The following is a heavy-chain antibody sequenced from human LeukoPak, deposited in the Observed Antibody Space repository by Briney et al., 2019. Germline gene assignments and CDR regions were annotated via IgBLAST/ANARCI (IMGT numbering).Heavy chain of an antibody. D-gene: IGHD3-10*01. Sequence: ASVKVSCKASGYTFTSYGISWVRQAPGQGLEWMGWISAYNGNTNYAQKLQGRVTMTTDTSTSTAYMELRSLRSDDTAVYYCARDSGAQYYGSGSYIYYFDYWGQGTLVTVSS. J-gene: IGHJ4*02. V-gene: IGHV1-18*01. CDR2: ISAYNGNT. CDR3: ARDSGAQYYGSGSYIYYFDY. CDR1: GYTFTSYG.